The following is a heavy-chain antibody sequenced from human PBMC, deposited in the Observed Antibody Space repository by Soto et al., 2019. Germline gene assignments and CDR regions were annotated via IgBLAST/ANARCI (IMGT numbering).Heavy chain of an antibody. CDR3: GKVLVGATGHTDSDS. D-gene: IGHD2-15*01. Sequence: SETLSLTCTVSGGSIYRSGYYWGWIRQPPGRGLEWIGNIDYNGVTYSNPSLKSRVTISRDTSKNQFSLKLTSVTAADTALYYCGKVLVGATGHTDSDSWGPGTLVTVS. J-gene: IGHJ4*02. V-gene: IGHV4-39*01. CDR2: IDYNGVT. CDR1: GGSIYRSGYY.